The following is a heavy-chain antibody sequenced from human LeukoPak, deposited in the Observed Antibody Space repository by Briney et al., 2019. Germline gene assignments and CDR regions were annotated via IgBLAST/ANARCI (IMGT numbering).Heavy chain of an antibody. CDR3: ARDYGDYVGYFDY. Sequence: ASVKVSCKASGGTFSSYAISWVRQAPGQGLEWMGGIIPIFGTANYAQKFQGRVTITADESTSTAYMELSSLRSEDTAVYYCARDYGDYVGYFDYWGQGTLVAVSS. CDR1: GGTFSSYA. D-gene: IGHD4-17*01. V-gene: IGHV1-69*01. J-gene: IGHJ4*02. CDR2: IIPIFGTA.